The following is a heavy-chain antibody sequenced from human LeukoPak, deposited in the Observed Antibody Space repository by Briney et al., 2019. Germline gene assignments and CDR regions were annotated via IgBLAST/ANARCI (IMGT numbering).Heavy chain of an antibody. D-gene: IGHD6-19*01. CDR3: AKGSGWYSRRPLAGAFDI. CDR2: ISYDGSNK. CDR1: GFTFSSYG. Sequence: GGSLRLSCAASGFTFSSYGMHWVRQAPGKGLEWVAVISYDGSNKYYADSVKGRFTISRDNSKNTLYLQMNSLRAEDTAVYYCAKGSGWYSRRPLAGAFDIWGQGTMVTVSS. J-gene: IGHJ3*02. V-gene: IGHV3-30*18.